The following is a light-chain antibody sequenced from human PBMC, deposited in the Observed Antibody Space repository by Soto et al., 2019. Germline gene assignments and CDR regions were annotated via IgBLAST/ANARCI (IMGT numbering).Light chain of an antibody. CDR2: EVS. CDR3: SSYTRSSIDYV. J-gene: IGLJ1*01. CDR1: SSDVGGYNY. Sequence: QSALTQPASVSGSPGQSITISCTGTSSDVGGYNYVSWYQQHPGKAPKLMIYEVSNRPSGVSNRFSGSKSGNTASLTISGLQDEDEADYYCSSYTRSSIDYVFGTGTKVTVL. V-gene: IGLV2-14*01.